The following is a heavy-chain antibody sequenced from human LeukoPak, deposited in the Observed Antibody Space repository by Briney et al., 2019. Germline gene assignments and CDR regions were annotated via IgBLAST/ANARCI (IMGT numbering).Heavy chain of an antibody. J-gene: IGHJ4*02. D-gene: IGHD4-17*01. CDR1: GCTFTSYG. Sequence: ASVKVSCKASGCTFTSYGISWVRQAPRQGLEWMGWISAYNGNTNYAQKLQGRVTMTTDTSTSTAYMELRSLRSDDTAVYYCAGDLRTTVTTCGYWGQGTLVTVSS. V-gene: IGHV1-18*01. CDR2: ISAYNGNT. CDR3: AGDLRTTVTTCGY.